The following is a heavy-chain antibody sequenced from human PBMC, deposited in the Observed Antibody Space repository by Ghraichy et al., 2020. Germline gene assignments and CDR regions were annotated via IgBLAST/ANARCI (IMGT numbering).Heavy chain of an antibody. V-gene: IGHV1-24*01. CDR3: ATSPLAGTGWFDP. CDR2: FDPEHGKT. D-gene: IGHD6-19*01. J-gene: IGHJ5*02. CDR1: GYTLTELS. Sequence: ASVKVSCKVSGYTLTELSIHWVRQAPGKGLEWMGGFDPEHGKTIYAQKFQGRVTMTEDTSTDTAYMDLSSLRSEDTAVYYCATSPLAGTGWFDPWGQGTLVTGSS.